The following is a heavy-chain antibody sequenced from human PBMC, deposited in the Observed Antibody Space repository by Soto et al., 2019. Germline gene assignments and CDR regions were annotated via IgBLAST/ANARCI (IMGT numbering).Heavy chain of an antibody. Sequence: RGESLKISCKASGYSLSSYWIGWVRQTPGKGLEWMGIVYPGDSDTRYSPSFRGQVTISVDNSIRTAYLQWSSLKASDTAIYYCTRRAGYIDYWGQGTLVTVSS. CDR1: GYSLSSYW. CDR3: TRRAGYIDY. V-gene: IGHV5-51*01. CDR2: VYPGDSDT. J-gene: IGHJ4*02. D-gene: IGHD6-13*01.